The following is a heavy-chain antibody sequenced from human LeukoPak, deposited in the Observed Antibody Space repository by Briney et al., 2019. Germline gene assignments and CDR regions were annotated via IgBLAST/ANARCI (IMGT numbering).Heavy chain of an antibody. V-gene: IGHV1-2*02. CDR3: ARDYQTEAPDY. Sequence: ASVKVSCKASGYTFTSYGISWVRQAPGQGLEWMGWINPNSGATNYAQRFQGRVTMTRDTSISTAYMELSRLRSDDTAVYYCARDYQTEAPDYWGQGTLVTVSS. J-gene: IGHJ4*02. CDR2: INPNSGAT. CDR1: GYTFTSYG.